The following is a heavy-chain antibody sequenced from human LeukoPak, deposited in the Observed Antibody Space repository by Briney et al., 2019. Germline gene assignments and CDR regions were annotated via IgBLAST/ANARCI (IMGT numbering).Heavy chain of an antibody. CDR1: GGSISSSSYY. CDR2: IYYSGST. CDR3: AGYPGLRY. J-gene: IGHJ4*02. V-gene: IGHV4-39*01. Sequence: PSETLSLTCTVSGGSISSSSYYWGWIRQPPGKGLEWIGSIYYSGSTYHNPSLKSRVTISVDTSKNQFSLKLSSVTAADTAVYYCAGYPGLRYWGQGTLVTVSS. D-gene: IGHD6-13*01.